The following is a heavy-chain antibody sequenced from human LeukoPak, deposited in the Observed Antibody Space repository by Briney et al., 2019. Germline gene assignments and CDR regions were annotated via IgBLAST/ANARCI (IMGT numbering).Heavy chain of an antibody. Sequence: SETLSLTCTVPGGSISSYYWSWIRQPPGKGLEWIGYIHYSGSTNYNPSLKSRVTISVDTSKNQFSLKLTSVTAADTAVYYCARATVVAAYFDYWGQGTLVTVSS. V-gene: IGHV4-59*01. J-gene: IGHJ4*02. D-gene: IGHD2-15*01. CDR3: ARATVVAAYFDY. CDR1: GGSISSYY. CDR2: IHYSGST.